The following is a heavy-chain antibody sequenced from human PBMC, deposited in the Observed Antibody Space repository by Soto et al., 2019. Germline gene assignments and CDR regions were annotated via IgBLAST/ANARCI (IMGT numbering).Heavy chain of an antibody. CDR3: AHRRVGFGEFDP. CDR2: IYWDDNN. Sequence: QITLKESGPTLVQPTQTLTLTCTFSGLSLSTKGVGVAWIRQPPGKALEWLALIYWDDNNLYSPSLKSRLTITKDTSKNQVVLTMTNMDPVDTATYYCAHRRVGFGEFDPWGQGTLVTVSS. J-gene: IGHJ5*02. V-gene: IGHV2-5*02. D-gene: IGHD3-10*01. CDR1: GLSLSTKGVG.